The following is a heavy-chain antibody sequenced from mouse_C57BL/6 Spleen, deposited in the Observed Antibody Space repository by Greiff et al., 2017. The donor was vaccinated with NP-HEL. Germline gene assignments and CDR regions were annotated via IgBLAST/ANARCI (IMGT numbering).Heavy chain of an antibody. CDR2: ISSGGDYI. J-gene: IGHJ2*01. V-gene: IGHV5-9-1*02. CDR3: TREGGSSSFDY. D-gene: IGHD1-1*01. CDR1: GFTFSSYA. Sequence: DVKLQESGEGLVKPGGSLKLSCAASGFTFSSYAMSWVRQTPEKRLEWVAYISSGGDYIYYADTVKGRFTISRDNARNTLYLQMSSLKSEDTAMYYCTREGGSSSFDYWGQGTTLTVSS.